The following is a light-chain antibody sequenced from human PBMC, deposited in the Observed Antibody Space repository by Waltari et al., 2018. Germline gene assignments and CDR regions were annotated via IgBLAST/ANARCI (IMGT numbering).Light chain of an antibody. Sequence: QSALTQPASVSGSPGQSITISCTGSSSDVGNYNFVSWYQQHPYEAPKLVIYEGSKRPSGISIRFSGSKSGNTASLTISRLQAEDEADYYCCSYAGSRTPWVFGGGTRVTIL. V-gene: IGLV2-23*01. CDR2: EGS. CDR1: SSDVGNYNF. J-gene: IGLJ3*02. CDR3: CSYAGSRTPWV.